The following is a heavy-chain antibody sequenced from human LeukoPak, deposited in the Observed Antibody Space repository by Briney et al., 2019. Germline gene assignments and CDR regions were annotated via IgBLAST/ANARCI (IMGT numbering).Heavy chain of an antibody. CDR2: ISGSGGST. D-gene: IGHD1-26*01. CDR1: GFTFSSYA. CDR3: AKDLVGALAFDI. Sequence: YPGGSLRLSCAASGFTFSSYAMSWVRQAPGKGLEWVSAISGSGGSTYYADSGKGRFTISRDNSKNTLYLQMNSLRAEDTAVYYCAKDLVGALAFDIWGQGTMVTVSS. J-gene: IGHJ3*02. V-gene: IGHV3-23*01.